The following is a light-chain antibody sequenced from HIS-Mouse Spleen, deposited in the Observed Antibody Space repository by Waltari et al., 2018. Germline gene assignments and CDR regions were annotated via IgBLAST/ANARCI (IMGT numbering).Light chain of an antibody. V-gene: IGKV3-15*01. CDR1: QSVSSN. J-gene: IGKJ1*01. Sequence: EIVMTKSPATLSVSPGERATLSCRASQSVSSNLAWYQQNPGQVPRLLIYGASTRATGIPARFSGSGSGTEFTLTISSMQSEDFAVYYCQQYNNWWTFGQGTKVEIK. CDR2: GAS. CDR3: QQYNNWWT.